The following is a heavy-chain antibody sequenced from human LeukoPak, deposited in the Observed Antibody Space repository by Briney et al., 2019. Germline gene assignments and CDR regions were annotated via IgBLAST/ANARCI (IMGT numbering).Heavy chain of an antibody. Sequence: PGGSLRLSCAASGFTFSDYYMSWIRQAPGKGLEWVSYISSTGSALYYADSVKGRFTISRDNAQNSLYLQVNSLRAEDTAVYYCARDLRASVSTGDSVGSWGQGTLVTVSS. CDR3: ARDLRASVSTGDSVGS. J-gene: IGHJ5*02. D-gene: IGHD4-17*01. CDR2: ISSTGSAL. V-gene: IGHV3-11*01. CDR1: GFTFSDYY.